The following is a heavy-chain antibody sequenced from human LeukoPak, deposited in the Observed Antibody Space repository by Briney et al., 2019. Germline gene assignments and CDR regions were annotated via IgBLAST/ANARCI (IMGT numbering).Heavy chain of an antibody. CDR1: GGSISSYD. D-gene: IGHD2-21*02. CDR2: IYTSGST. V-gene: IGHV4-4*07. J-gene: IGHJ3*02. CDR3: ARVGVVTVLSAFDI. Sequence: TSETLSLTCTASGGSISSYDWSWIRQPAGKGLEWIGRIYTSGSTNYNPSLKSRVTMSVDTSKNQFSLKLSSVTAADTAVYYCARVGVVTVLSAFDIWGQGTMVTVSS.